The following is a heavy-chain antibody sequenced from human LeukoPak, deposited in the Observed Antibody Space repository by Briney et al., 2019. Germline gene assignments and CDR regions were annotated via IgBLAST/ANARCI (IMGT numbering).Heavy chain of an antibody. Sequence: SGRSLRLSYAASGFAFSSYATNWVRQAPGNGLDWLSAISGSGGSTYYADSVKGRFTISRDNSKKTLYLQMNSLRAEDTAVYYCAKGDPATATGFDYWGQGTLVTVSS. D-gene: IGHD1-26*01. V-gene: IGHV3-23*01. CDR2: ISGSGGST. CDR3: AKGDPATATGFDY. CDR1: GFAFSSYA. J-gene: IGHJ4*02.